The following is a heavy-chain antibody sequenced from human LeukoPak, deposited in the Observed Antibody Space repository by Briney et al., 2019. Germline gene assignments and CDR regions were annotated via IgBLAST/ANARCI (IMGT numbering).Heavy chain of an antibody. Sequence: GGSLRLSCAASGFTFSSYDMTWVRQAPGKGLEWVSAISGSGGSTYYADSVKGRFTISRDNSKNTLYLQMNSLRAEDTAVYYCAKVVSFGGVNYFDYWGQGTLVTVSS. CDR1: GFTFSSYD. CDR3: AKVVSFGGVNYFDY. J-gene: IGHJ4*02. D-gene: IGHD3-16*01. CDR2: ISGSGGST. V-gene: IGHV3-23*01.